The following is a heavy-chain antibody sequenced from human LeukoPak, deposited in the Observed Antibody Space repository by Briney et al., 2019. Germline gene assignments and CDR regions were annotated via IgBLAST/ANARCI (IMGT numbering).Heavy chain of an antibody. D-gene: IGHD3-16*01. CDR1: GYTFTGYY. CDR2: INPNSGGT. Sequence: ASVKVSCKASGYTFTGYYMHWVRQAPGQGLEWMGWINPNSGGTNYAQKFQGWVTMTRDTSISTAYMELSRLRSDDTAVYYCARDHGGEIEVLGYWGQGTLVTVSS. J-gene: IGHJ4*02. CDR3: ARDHGGEIEVLGY. V-gene: IGHV1-2*04.